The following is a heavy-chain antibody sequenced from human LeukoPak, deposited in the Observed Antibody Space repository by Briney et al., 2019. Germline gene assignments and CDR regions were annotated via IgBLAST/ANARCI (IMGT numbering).Heavy chain of an antibody. Sequence: PGGSLRLSCAASGFTFSGSAMHWVRQASGKGLEWVGRIRSKANSYATAYAASVKGRFTISRDDSKNTAYLQMNSLKTEDTAVYYCTRLYYYDSTGQAFDIWGQGTMVTVSS. V-gene: IGHV3-73*01. CDR1: GFTFSGSA. CDR2: IRSKANSYAT. J-gene: IGHJ3*02. CDR3: TRLYYYDSTGQAFDI. D-gene: IGHD3-22*01.